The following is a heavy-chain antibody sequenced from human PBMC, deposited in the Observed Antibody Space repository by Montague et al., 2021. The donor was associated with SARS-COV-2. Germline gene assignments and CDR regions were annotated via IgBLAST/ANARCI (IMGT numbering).Heavy chain of an antibody. Sequence: QSGAEVKKPGESLKISCKGSGYSFTSYWIDWVRQMPGKGLEWMGXIYPGDSDTRYSPPFHGQVTISADKSISTAYLQWGSLKATDTAMYYCARHPRYCSGGSCYSGGEFDYWGQGTLVTVSS. J-gene: IGHJ4*02. V-gene: IGHV5-51*01. D-gene: IGHD2-15*01. CDR3: ARHPRYCSGGSCYSGGEFDY. CDR1: GYSFTSYW. CDR2: IYPGDSDT.